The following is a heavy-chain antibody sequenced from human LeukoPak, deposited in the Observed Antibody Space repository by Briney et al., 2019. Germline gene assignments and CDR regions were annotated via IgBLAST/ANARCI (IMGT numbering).Heavy chain of an antibody. J-gene: IGHJ6*04. V-gene: IGHV1-69*06. CDR1: GGTFSSYA. Sequence: GASVKVSCKASGGTFSSYAISGVRQAPGQGREWMGGIIPIFGTANYAQKFQGRVTITEDKSPSTAHMELSSLRSEDTAVYYCARDRTDYYYGMDVWGKGTTVTVSS. D-gene: IGHD3/OR15-3a*01. CDR2: IIPIFGTA. CDR3: ARDRTDYYYGMDV.